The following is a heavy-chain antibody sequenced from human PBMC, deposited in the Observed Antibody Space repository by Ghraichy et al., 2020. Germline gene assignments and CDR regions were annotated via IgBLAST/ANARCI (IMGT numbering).Heavy chain of an antibody. CDR2: ISSSDNTI. V-gene: IGHV3-48*03. CDR1: GFTFSTYE. CDR3: ARESPDFFDY. Sequence: GGSLRLSCTASGFTFSTYEMNWVRQAPGKGLEWVSYISSSDNTIYYADSVKGRFTISRDNAKNSLYLQLNSLRAEDTAVYYCARESPDFFDYWGKGTLVTVSS. J-gene: IGHJ4*02.